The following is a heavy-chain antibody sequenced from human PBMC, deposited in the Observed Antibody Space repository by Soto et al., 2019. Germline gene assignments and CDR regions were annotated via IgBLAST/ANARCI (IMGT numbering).Heavy chain of an antibody. V-gene: IGHV3-13*01. J-gene: IGHJ4*02. Sequence: EVQLVESGGGIVQPGGSLKLSCAGSEFTFSVYDMHWVRQPIGKGLEWVSAISPAGDTYYSDSVKGRFTISRENAKDSLYLQMNTLRAEDTAVYYCATDGLTPYWGQGTLVIVSS. CDR3: ATDGLTPY. CDR1: EFTFSVYD. D-gene: IGHD2-21*01. CDR2: ISPAGDT.